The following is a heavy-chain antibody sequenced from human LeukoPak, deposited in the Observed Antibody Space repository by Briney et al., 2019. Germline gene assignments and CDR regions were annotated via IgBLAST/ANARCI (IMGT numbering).Heavy chain of an antibody. J-gene: IGHJ4*02. V-gene: IGHV3-7*05. Sequence: GGSLRLSCAASGFTFISHWMTWVRQAPGKGREWVSNIKQDGSEQYYVDSVKGRFTISRDNAKNSLYLQMNSLRVEDTAVYSCARGLAGYGRFDYWGQGTLVTVSS. CDR1: GFTFISHW. CDR2: IKQDGSEQ. CDR3: ARGLAGYGRFDY. D-gene: IGHD6-13*01.